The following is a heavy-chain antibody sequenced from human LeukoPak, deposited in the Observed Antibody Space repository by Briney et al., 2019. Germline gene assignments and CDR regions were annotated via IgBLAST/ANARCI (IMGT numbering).Heavy chain of an antibody. J-gene: IGHJ4*02. CDR2: IYYTGNT. CDR1: GVSISSSYSY. CDR3: ARGGSRWLQLILDY. D-gene: IGHD5-24*01. Sequence: PSETLSLTCTVSGVSISSSYSYWGWIRQPPGMGLEWIGSIYYTGNTYYNASLKSQVSISIDTSKNQFSLKLTSVTAADTAVYYCARGGSRWLQLILDYWGQGTLVTVSS. V-gene: IGHV4-39*01.